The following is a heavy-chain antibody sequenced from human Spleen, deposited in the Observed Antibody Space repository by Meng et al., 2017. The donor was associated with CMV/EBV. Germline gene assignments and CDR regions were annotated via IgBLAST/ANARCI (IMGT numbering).Heavy chain of an antibody. CDR1: GYTSTDYY. CDR3: ARVRSRYNWNDDAF. V-gene: IGHV1-2*02. CDR2: IAPSTGAT. J-gene: IGHJ4*02. D-gene: IGHD1-20*01. Sequence: KASGYTSTDYYIHWVRQAPGQGLEWMGCIAPSTGATNYAQKFQVRVTMTRDTSITTSYMELSSLTSDDTAVYFCARVRSRYNWNDDAFWGQGTLVTVSS.